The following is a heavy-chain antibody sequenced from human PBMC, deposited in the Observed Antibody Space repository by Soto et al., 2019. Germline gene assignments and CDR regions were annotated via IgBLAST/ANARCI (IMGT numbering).Heavy chain of an antibody. CDR1: GFTFSGSA. J-gene: IGHJ5*02. CDR3: TRHHVHPPRGKNWFDP. D-gene: IGHD6-6*01. Sequence: GGSLRLSCAASGFTFSGSAMHWVRQASGKGLEWVGRIRSKANSYATAYAASVKGRVTISRDDSQNTAYLQMNSLKTEDTAVYYCTRHHVHPPRGKNWFDPWGQGTLVTVSA. V-gene: IGHV3-73*01. CDR2: IRSKANSYAT.